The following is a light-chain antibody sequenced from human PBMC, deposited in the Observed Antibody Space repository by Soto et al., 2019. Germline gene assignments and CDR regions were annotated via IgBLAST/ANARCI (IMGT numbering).Light chain of an antibody. Sequence: QSVLTQPPSASGTPGQRVTISCSGSSSSIGTNSVSWYLQFPGTAPKLLIYGNNNRPSGVPDRFSGSKSGTSASLAITGLQAEDEADYYCQSYDSSLSGYVFGTGTKLTVL. CDR2: GNN. CDR1: SSSIGTNS. J-gene: IGLJ1*01. CDR3: QSYDSSLSGYV. V-gene: IGLV1-40*01.